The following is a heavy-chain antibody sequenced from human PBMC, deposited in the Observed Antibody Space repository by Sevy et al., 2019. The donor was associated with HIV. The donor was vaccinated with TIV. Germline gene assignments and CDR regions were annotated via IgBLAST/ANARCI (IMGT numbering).Heavy chain of an antibody. CDR2: IYPDDSDT. CDR1: GYSFATYW. CDR3: ARGARGTLPSFYYCTLNV. J-gene: IGHJ6*02. V-gene: IGHV5-51*01. D-gene: IGHD3-22*01. Sequence: GESLKISCKGSGYSFATYWIAWVRQMPGKGLEWMGIIYPDDSDTRYSPSFRGQVTISADKSISTAYLQWSTLKAYDTANYYCARGARGTLPSFYYCTLNVWGQGTTVTVSS.